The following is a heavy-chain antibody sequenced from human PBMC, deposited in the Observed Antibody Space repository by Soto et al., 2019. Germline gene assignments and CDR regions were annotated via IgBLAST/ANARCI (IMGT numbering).Heavy chain of an antibody. J-gene: IGHJ6*02. CDR1: GESFSAYY. V-gene: IGHV4-34*01. CDR2: INHSGST. Sequence: QVQLQQWGAELLKPSETLSLTCAVYGESFSAYYWSWIRQPPGKGLEWIGEINHSGSTNYNPSLKSRVTISVDTSKIQFSLKLTSVTAADTAVYYCARGQTRYGMDVWGQGTTVTVSS. CDR3: ARGQTRYGMDV.